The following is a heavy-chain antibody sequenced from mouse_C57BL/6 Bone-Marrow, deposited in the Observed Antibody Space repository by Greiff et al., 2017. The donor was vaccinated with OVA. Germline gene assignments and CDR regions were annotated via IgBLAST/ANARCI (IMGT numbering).Heavy chain of an antibody. CDR3: ARRIYYYGSSQLGRDAMDY. V-gene: IGHV1-39*01. D-gene: IGHD1-1*01. Sequence: LVESGPELVKPGASVKISCKASGYSFTDYNMNWVKQSNGKSLEWIGVINPNYGTTSYNQKFKGKATLTVDQSSSTAYMQLNSLTSEDSAVYYCARRIYYYGSSQLGRDAMDYWGQGTSVTVSS. CDR1: GYSFTDYN. CDR2: INPNYGTT. J-gene: IGHJ4*01.